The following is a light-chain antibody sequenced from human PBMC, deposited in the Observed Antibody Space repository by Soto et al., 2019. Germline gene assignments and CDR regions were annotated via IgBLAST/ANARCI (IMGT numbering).Light chain of an antibody. V-gene: IGKV3-11*01. J-gene: IGKJ5*01. CDR3: QQYNNWPLT. CDR1: QSVSSY. CDR2: DAS. Sequence: EIVLTQSPATLSLSPGERATLSCRSSQSVSSYLAWYQQKPGQAPRLLISDASNRSTGIPARFSGSGSGTESTLTISSLQSEDFAVYYCQQYNNWPLTFGQGTRLEIK.